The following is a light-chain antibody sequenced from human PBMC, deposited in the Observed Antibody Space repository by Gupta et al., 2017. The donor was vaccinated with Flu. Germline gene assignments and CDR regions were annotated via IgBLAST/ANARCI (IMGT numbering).Light chain of an antibody. Sequence: TVTLTCASSTGAVTSGFYPNWFQQKPGQAPMVRRWSTISKHSWTPARFSGSLLGGKAALTLAGVQPEDEAEYYCLLYYGGANVVFGGGTKLTVL. V-gene: IGLV7-43*01. J-gene: IGLJ2*01. CDR1: TGAVTSGFY. CDR2: STI. CDR3: LLYYGGANVV.